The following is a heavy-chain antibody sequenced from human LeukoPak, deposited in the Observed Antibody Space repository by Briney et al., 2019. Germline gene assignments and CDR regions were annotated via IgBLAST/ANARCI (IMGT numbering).Heavy chain of an antibody. CDR1: GGSISSYY. J-gene: IGHJ4*02. V-gene: IGHV4-59*01. D-gene: IGHD6-13*01. CDR2: IYYSATT. CDR3: ARGVYIAAAQYGY. Sequence: KASETLSLTYTVSGGSISSYYWSWIRQPPGKGLEWIGYIYYSATTNYNPSLKSRVTISVDTSKNQFSLKLSSVTAADTAVYYCARGVYIAAAQYGYWGQGTLVTVSS.